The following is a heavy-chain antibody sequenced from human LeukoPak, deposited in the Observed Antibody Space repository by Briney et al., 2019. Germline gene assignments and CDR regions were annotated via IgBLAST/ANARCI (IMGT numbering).Heavy chain of an antibody. CDR3: ARLYCSGGNCYGAFDI. CDR2: IHYSGST. J-gene: IGHJ3*02. CDR1: GGSISSRSYY. V-gene: IGHV4-39*01. Sequence: TSSETLSLTCTVSGGSISSRSYYWGWIRQPPGKGLEWIGSIHYSGSTYYNPSLKSRLTISVDTSKNQFSLKLSSVTAADMAVYYCARLYCSGGNCYGAFDIWGQGTMVTVSS. D-gene: IGHD2-15*01.